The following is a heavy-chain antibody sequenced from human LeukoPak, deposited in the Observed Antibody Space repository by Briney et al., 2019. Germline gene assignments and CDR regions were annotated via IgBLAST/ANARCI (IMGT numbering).Heavy chain of an antibody. CDR1: GFTFNNYN. D-gene: IGHD1-26*01. V-gene: IGHV3-21*01. CDR3: ARDPYSGNYGNYYYYMDV. CDR2: ITSSGTYI. Sequence: GGSLRLSCAASGFTFNNYNMNWVRQAPGRALEWVSSITSSGTYIFYADSVKGRFTISKDNAKNSLYLQMNSLGPEDTAVYYCARDPYSGNYGNYYYYMDVWGKGTTVTISS. J-gene: IGHJ6*03.